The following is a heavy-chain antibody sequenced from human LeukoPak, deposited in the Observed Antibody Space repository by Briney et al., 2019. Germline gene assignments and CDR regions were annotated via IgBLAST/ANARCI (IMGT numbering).Heavy chain of an antibody. CDR1: GFTFSSYS. D-gene: IGHD3-3*01. CDR2: ISSSSSYT. Sequence: GGSLRLSCAASGFTFSSYSMNWVRQAPGKGLEWVSSISSSSSYTYYADSVKGRLTCSRDDAKNSLYLQMNSLRAEDTAVYYCARDGRYYDFWSGYQRSDAFDIWGQGTMVTVSS. V-gene: IGHV3-21*01. J-gene: IGHJ3*02. CDR3: ARDGRYYDFWSGYQRSDAFDI.